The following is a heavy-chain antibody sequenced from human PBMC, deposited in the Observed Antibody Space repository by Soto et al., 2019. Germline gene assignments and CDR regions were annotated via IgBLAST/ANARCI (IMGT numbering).Heavy chain of an antibody. Sequence: QVQLVQSGAEVKKPGSSVKVSCKASGGTFSSYAISWVRQAPGQGLEWMGGIIPIFGTANYAQKFQGRVTITADEATRTAYMELSSVRSEDTAVYYCARDLYDYVWGSYRPYFDYWGQGTLVTVSS. CDR3: ARDLYDYVWGSYRPYFDY. CDR1: GGTFSSYA. J-gene: IGHJ4*02. CDR2: IIPIFGTA. V-gene: IGHV1-69*01. D-gene: IGHD3-16*02.